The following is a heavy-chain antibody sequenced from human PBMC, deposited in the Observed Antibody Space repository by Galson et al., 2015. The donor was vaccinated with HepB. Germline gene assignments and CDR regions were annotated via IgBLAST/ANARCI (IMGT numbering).Heavy chain of an antibody. CDR1: GFTFSGSA. Sequence: SLRLSCAASGFTFSGSAMHWVRQASGKGLEWVGRIRSKANSYATAYAASVKGRFTISRDDSKNTAYLQMNSLKTEDTAVYYCTRQKASSTVDVWGKGTTVTVSS. J-gene: IGHJ6*04. CDR3: TRQKASSTVDV. D-gene: IGHD2-2*01. V-gene: IGHV3-73*01. CDR2: IRSKANSYAT.